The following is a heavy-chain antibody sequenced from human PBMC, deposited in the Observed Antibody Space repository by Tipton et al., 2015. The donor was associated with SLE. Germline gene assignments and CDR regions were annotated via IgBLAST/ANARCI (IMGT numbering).Heavy chain of an antibody. D-gene: IGHD6-13*01. CDR3: ARKRQGSSWYHWYFDL. Sequence: TLSLTCTVSGGSISSSSYYWGWIRQPPGKGLEWIGSFYYSGSTYYNPSLKSRVTISVDTSKNQFSLKLSSVTAADTAVYYCARKRQGSSWYHWYFDLWGRGTLVTVSS. CDR2: FYYSGST. CDR1: GGSISSSSYY. V-gene: IGHV4-39*07. J-gene: IGHJ2*01.